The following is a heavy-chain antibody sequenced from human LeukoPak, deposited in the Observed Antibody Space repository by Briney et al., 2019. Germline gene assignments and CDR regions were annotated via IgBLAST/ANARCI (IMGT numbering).Heavy chain of an antibody. V-gene: IGHV1-2*02. CDR3: ARGNDFSNSGPLLDY. J-gene: IGHJ4*02. CDR2: INPNSGGT. CDR1: GYTFTGYY. Sequence: ASVKLSCKASGYTFTGYYMHWVRQAPGHGLEWMGWINPNSGGTNYAQNFQDRVTMTRDTSISTAYMELSRLRSDDTAVYYCARGNDFSNSGPLLDYWGQGTLVTVSS. D-gene: IGHD4-11*01.